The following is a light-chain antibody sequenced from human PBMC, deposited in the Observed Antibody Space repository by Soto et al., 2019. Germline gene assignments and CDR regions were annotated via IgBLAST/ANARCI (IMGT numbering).Light chain of an antibody. J-gene: IGKJ1*01. CDR3: QQYYSYSWT. CDR2: KAS. Sequence: DIQMTQSPSTLSASVGDRVTITCRASQSISYWLAWYQQKPGKAPKFLISKASTLESGVPSRFSGSGSGTEFTLTISSLQPDDFATYYCQQYYSYSWTFDQGSKVEIK. CDR1: QSISYW. V-gene: IGKV1-5*03.